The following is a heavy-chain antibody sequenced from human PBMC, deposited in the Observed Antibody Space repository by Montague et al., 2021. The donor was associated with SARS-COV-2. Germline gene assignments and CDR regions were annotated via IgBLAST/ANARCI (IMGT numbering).Heavy chain of an antibody. V-gene: IGHV3-23*01. CDR2: ISGSGGST. Sequence: SLRLSCAASGFTFSSYAMSWVRQAPGKGLEWVSAISGSGGSTYYADSVKGRFTISRDNSKNTLYLQMNSLGAEDTAVYYCAKDLHYDILTGYWDYWGQGTLVTVSS. J-gene: IGHJ4*02. CDR1: GFTFSSYA. CDR3: AKDLHYDILTGYWDY. D-gene: IGHD3-9*01.